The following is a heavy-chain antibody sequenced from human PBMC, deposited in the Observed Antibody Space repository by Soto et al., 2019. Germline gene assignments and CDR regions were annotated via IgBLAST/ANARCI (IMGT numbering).Heavy chain of an antibody. V-gene: IGHV3-48*03. D-gene: IGHD6-6*01. CDR3: ARVVEYSSSALIDY. CDR2: ISSSGSTI. J-gene: IGHJ4*02. Sequence: PGGSLRLSCAASGFTFSSYEMNWVRQAPGKGLEWVSYISSSGSTIYYADSVKGRFTISRDNAKNSLYLQMNSLRAEDTAVYYCARVVEYSSSALIDYWGQGTLVTVSS. CDR1: GFTFSSYE.